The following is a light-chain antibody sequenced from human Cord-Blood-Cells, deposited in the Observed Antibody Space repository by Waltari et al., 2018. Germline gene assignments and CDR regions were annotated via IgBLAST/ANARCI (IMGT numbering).Light chain of an antibody. J-gene: IGLJ3*02. CDR1: SSDVGGYNY. Sequence: QSALTQSASVSGSPGQSITISCTGTSSDVGGYNYVSWYQQHPGKAPKPMIYEVSNRPSGVSNRFSGSKAGNTASLTISGLQAEDEADYYCSSYTSSSTLLFGGGTKLTVL. CDR2: EVS. CDR3: SSYTSSSTLL. V-gene: IGLV2-14*01.